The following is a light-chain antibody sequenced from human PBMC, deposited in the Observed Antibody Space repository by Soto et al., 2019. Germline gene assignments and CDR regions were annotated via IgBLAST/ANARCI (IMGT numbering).Light chain of an antibody. J-gene: IGKJ5*01. CDR2: GAS. CDR1: QTVSITY. CDR3: QQYKNWPL. V-gene: IGKV3-20*01. Sequence: VLTQSPGTLSLSPGESATLSCRASQTVSITYLTWYQQKPGQAPRLLIFGASKRATGIPDRFSGSGSGRDFTLTISRLEPEDFAVYYCQQYKNWPLFGQGTRLEIK.